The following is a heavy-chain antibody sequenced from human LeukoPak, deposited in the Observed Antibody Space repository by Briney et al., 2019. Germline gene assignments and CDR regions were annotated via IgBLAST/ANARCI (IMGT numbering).Heavy chain of an antibody. CDR3: ARENYYGSGSYVGLDY. CDR2: TRFDGKNK. V-gene: IGHV3-30*02. Sequence: GGSLRLSCAASGFTFSRYGMHWVRQAPGKGLEWVSFTRFDGKNKYYADSVKGRFTISKDSSKNTLDLQMNSLRTEDTAVYYCARENYYGSGSYVGLDYWGQGTLVTVSS. J-gene: IGHJ4*02. CDR1: GFTFSRYG. D-gene: IGHD3-10*01.